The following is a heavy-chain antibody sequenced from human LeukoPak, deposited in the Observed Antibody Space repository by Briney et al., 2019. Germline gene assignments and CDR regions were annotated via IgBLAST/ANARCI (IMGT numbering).Heavy chain of an antibody. CDR2: IFSGGTT. CDR3: ARGVLGYSYGFDY. CDR1: GFTVSSNY. J-gene: IGHJ4*02. V-gene: IGHV3-53*04. Sequence: GESLRLSCAVSGFTVSSNYMSWVRHAQGKGLGWDSVIFSGGTTYYADSVKGRFTISRHNSENTLYLQMNSLRGEDTAVYYCARGVLGYSYGFDYWGQGTLVTVSS. D-gene: IGHD5-18*01.